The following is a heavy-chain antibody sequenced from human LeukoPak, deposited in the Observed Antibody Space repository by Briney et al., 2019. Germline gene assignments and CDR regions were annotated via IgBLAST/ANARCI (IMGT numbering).Heavy chain of an antibody. D-gene: IGHD2-2*01. Sequence: GASVKVSCKASGYTFTSYDMHWVRQAPGQGLEWMGIINPSGGSTSYAQKFQGRVTMTRDTSTATAYLELSGLTSEDTAVYCCARAIRYQLLSDCWGQGTLVTVSS. V-gene: IGHV1-46*01. CDR1: GYTFTSYD. CDR3: ARAIRYQLLSDC. J-gene: IGHJ4*02. CDR2: INPSGGST.